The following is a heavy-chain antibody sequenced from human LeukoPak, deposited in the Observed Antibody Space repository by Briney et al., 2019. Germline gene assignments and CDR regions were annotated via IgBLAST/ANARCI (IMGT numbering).Heavy chain of an antibody. CDR2: IKQDGSEK. J-gene: IGHJ3*02. CDR3: RGIQLWARTYAFDI. V-gene: IGHV3-7*01. Sequence: PGGSLRLSCAASGFTFSSYWMIWVRQAPGKGLEWVANIKQDGSEKYYVASVKGRFTISRDNAKNSLYLQMNSLRAEDTAVYYCRGIQLWARTYAFDIWGQGTMVTVSS. CDR1: GFTFSSYW. D-gene: IGHD5-18*01.